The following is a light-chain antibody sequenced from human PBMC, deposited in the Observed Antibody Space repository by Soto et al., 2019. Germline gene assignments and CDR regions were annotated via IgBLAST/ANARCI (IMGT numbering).Light chain of an antibody. CDR2: GAS. CDR1: QTVSSN. J-gene: IGKJ1*01. Sequence: EIVMTQSPATLSVSPGEGATLSCRASQTVSSNLAWYQQVPGQAPRLLIYGASTRATGVPARFSGSGSGTEFTLTISRLQSEDFAVYYCQQYNNWPRTFGQGTKVGVK. CDR3: QQYNNWPRT. V-gene: IGKV3-15*01.